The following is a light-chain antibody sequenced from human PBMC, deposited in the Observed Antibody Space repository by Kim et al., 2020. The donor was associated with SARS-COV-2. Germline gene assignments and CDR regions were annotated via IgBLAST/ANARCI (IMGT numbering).Light chain of an antibody. J-gene: IGLJ2*01. CDR2: HTT. V-gene: IGLV7-46*01. CDR3: TLSYGGAWV. CDR1: TGPVTSGHE. Sequence: QDVVTQEPSLTVSPGVTVTLACASSTGPVTSGHEPFWLQQKPGQAPRTLIYHTTNKHSWTPARVSGSLLGDKAALTLSGAQPEDEAEYYCTLSYGGAWVFGEGTQLTVL.